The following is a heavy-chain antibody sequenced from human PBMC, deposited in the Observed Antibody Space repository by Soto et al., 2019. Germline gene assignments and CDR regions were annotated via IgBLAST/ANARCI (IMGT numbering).Heavy chain of an antibody. V-gene: IGHV3-23*01. CDR2: IVGIGDTA. J-gene: IGHJ4*02. D-gene: IGHD4-17*01. Sequence: EVPLLEAGGGLVQPGGSLRLSCAASGFTFRNYGMSWVRQAPGKGLEWLSAIVGIGDTAYYADSVRGRFTISRDNSKNTRYLQLNDLGAEDTAIYYCAKDYDYGESLAFDYWGQGTLVTVSS. CDR1: GFTFRNYG. CDR3: AKDYDYGESLAFDY.